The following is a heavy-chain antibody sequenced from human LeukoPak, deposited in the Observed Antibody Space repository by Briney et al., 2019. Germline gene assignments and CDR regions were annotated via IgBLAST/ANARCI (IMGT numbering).Heavy chain of an antibody. J-gene: IGHJ4*02. CDR1: GGSFSGYY. V-gene: IGHV4-34*01. CDR3: ARGQGFWSGYLTYYFDY. Sequence: SETLSLTCAVYGGSFSGYYWSWIRQPPGKGLEWIGDINHSGSTNYNPSLKSRVTISVDTSKNQFSLKLSSVTAADTAVYYCARGQGFWSGYLTYYFDYWGQGTLVTVSS. D-gene: IGHD3-3*01. CDR2: INHSGST.